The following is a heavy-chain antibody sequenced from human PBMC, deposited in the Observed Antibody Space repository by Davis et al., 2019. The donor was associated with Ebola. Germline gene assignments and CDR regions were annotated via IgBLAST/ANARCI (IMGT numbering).Heavy chain of an antibody. CDR1: GGSISSHY. J-gene: IGHJ6*02. Sequence: PSETLSLTCTVSGGSISSHYWSWIRQPPGKGLEWIGEINHSGSTNYNPSLKSRVTISVDTSKNQFSLKLSSVTAADTAVYYCARGGRTLGYCSGGSCYHYYYGMDVWGQGTTVTVSS. CDR2: INHSGST. D-gene: IGHD2-15*01. CDR3: ARGGRTLGYCSGGSCYHYYYGMDV. V-gene: IGHV4-34*01.